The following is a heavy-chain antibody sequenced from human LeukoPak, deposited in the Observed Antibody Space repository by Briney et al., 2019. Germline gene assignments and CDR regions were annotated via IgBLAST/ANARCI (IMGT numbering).Heavy chain of an antibody. CDR1: GFTFSSYS. CDR2: ISSSSSYI. D-gene: IGHD2-2*01. CDR3: ARDLGGYCSSTSCYGNWFDP. V-gene: IGHV3-21*01. J-gene: IGHJ5*02. Sequence: GGSLRLSCAASGFTFSSYSMNWVRQAPGKGLEWVSSISSSSSYIYYADSVKGRLTISRDNAKNSLYLQMNSLRAEDTAVYYCARDLGGYCSSTSCYGNWFDPWGQGTLVTVSS.